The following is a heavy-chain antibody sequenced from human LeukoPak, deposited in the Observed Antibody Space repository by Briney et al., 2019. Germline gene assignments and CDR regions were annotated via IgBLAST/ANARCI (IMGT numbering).Heavy chain of an antibody. CDR2: FFLKGST. CDR1: GYSITSAYY. CDR3: ASRKLGNDY. D-gene: IGHD7-27*01. V-gene: IGHV4-38-2*02. J-gene: IGHJ4*02. Sequence: SSETLSLTCTVSGYSITSAYYWGWIRQPPGKGLEWIGSFFLKGSTYYNPSLKSRVTISADTSQNQFSLKLSSVTAADTAVYYCASRKLGNDYWGQGTLVTVSS.